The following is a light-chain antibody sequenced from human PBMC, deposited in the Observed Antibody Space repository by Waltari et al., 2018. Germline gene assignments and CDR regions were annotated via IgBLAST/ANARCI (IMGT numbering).Light chain of an antibody. Sequence: SDELTQPPSVSVSPGQTARITCSGEILSKEYAYWYQHKPGKAPVLVIYKDSERPSGIPDRFSGSSSGTTVTLTISAVQAEDEAAYYCQSTDASETFVFGTGTTVTVL. V-gene: IGLV3-25*03. J-gene: IGLJ1*01. CDR2: KDS. CDR3: QSTDASETFV. CDR1: ILSKEY.